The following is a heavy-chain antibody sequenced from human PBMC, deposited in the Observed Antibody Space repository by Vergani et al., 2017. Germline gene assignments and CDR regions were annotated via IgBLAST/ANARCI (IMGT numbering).Heavy chain of an antibody. CDR2: IYTSGST. J-gene: IGHJ4*02. Sequence: QVQLQESGPGLVKPSETLSLTCPDSGGSISSYYWSWIGQPAGKGLEWIGRIYTSGSTNYNPSLKRRVTMSVDTSKNQFSLKLSLVTSADTAVSDCARGSLLWVGELSGFDYWGQGTLVTVSS. CDR3: ARGSLLWVGELSGFDY. CDR1: GGSISSYY. D-gene: IGHD3-10*01. V-gene: IGHV4-4*07.